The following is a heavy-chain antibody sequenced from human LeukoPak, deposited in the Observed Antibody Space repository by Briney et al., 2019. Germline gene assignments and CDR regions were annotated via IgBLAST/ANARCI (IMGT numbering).Heavy chain of an antibody. J-gene: IGHJ4*02. V-gene: IGHV4-59*12. CDR1: SGSLSHFY. D-gene: IGHD3-10*01. CDR2: NHSTGFT. CDR3: VWRFTLDRGVDKFDY. Sequence: SETLSLTCTVSSGSLSHFYWTWIRQAPGKGLECMGHNHSTGFTNYNTSLQGQSNFSLETSNNQFSLRLTSVTAWDPAVYFWVWRFTLDRGVDKFDYWGQGKLDIVSS.